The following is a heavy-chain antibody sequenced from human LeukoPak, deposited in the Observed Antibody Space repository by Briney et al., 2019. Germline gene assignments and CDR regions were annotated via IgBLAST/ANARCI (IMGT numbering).Heavy chain of an antibody. V-gene: IGHV4-30-4*01. D-gene: IGHD6-13*01. Sequence: SQTLSLTCTVSGGSISSGDYYWSWIRQPPGKGLEWIGYIYYSGSTYYNPSLKSRVTISVDTSKNQFSLKLSSVTAADTAVYYCARGPPVAAAGTVCYFDYWGQGTLVTVSS. J-gene: IGHJ4*02. CDR2: IYYSGST. CDR1: GGSISSGDYY. CDR3: ARGPPVAAAGTVCYFDY.